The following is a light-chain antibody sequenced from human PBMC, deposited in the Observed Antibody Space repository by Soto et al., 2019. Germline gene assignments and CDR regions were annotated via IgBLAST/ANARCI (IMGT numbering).Light chain of an antibody. CDR1: QSISSW. Sequence: DIQMTQSPSTLSASVGDTVTITCRASQSISSWLAWYQQKPGKAPKVLIYKESSLESGVPSRFSGSGSGTEFTLTISSLQPDDSATYYCQQYQSLWTFGQGTKVEIK. V-gene: IGKV1-5*03. CDR3: QQYQSLWT. CDR2: KES. J-gene: IGKJ1*01.